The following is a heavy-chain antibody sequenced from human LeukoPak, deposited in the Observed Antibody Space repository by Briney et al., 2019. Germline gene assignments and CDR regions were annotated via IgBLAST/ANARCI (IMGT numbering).Heavy chain of an antibody. V-gene: IGHV4-59*08. D-gene: IGHD5-18*01. CDR2: ITYSGST. Sequence: SETLSLTCTVSGGSMSSYYLSWIRQPPGKGLEWIGYITYSGSTNYNPSLKSRVTISVDTSNNQFSLKLNSGTTADTAVYYCARQGSGYAYGSYSFDSWGQGTLVTVSS. CDR1: GGSMSSYY. J-gene: IGHJ4*02. CDR3: ARQGSGYAYGSYSFDS.